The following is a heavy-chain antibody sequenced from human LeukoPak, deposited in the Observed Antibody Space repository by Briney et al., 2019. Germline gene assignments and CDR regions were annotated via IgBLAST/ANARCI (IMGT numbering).Heavy chain of an antibody. CDR3: ARGRSSGWYYFDY. CDR1: GGTFSSYA. Sequence: VASVKVSCKASGGTFSSYAISWVRQAPGQGLEWMGRIIPILGIANYAQKFQGRVTITADKSTSIAYMELSSLRSEDTAVYYCARGRSSGWYYFDYWGQGTLVTVSS. CDR2: IIPILGIA. D-gene: IGHD6-19*01. V-gene: IGHV1-69*04. J-gene: IGHJ4*02.